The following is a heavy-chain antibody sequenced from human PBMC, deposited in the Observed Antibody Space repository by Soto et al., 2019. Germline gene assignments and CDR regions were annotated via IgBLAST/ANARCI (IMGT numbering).Heavy chain of an antibody. CDR1: VESISISSYY. CDR3: ARQRTTVVTKAYFDH. Sequence: PSETLSVTCIVSVESISISSYYWGWIRQPPGKGLEWIGSIYYSGRTYYNPSFKSRVTISRDTSKNQFSLKLSSVTATDTAVYYCARQRTTVVTKAYFDHWGQGAMVTVSS. D-gene: IGHD2-21*02. CDR2: IYYSGRT. V-gene: IGHV4-39*01. J-gene: IGHJ4*02.